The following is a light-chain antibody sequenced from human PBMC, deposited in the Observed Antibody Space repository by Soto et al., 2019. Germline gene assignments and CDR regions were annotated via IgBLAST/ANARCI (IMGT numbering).Light chain of an antibody. Sequence: DIQMNQSPSSLSASVGDRVTITCRASQSISSYVNWYQQTPGNAPKLLIYAPSTLQSGVPSRFSDTGSGTDFTLTISSLQPEDFATYYCQQSYSAPPTFGGGTKVDIK. J-gene: IGKJ4*01. V-gene: IGKV1-39*01. CDR1: QSISSY. CDR3: QQSYSAPPT. CDR2: APS.